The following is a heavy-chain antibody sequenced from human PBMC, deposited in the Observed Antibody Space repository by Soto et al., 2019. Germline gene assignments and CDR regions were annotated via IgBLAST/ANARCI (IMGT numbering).Heavy chain of an antibody. J-gene: IGHJ4*02. Sequence: EVQLVESGGGLVQPGGSLRLSCADSGFTFSSYWMHWVRQAPGKGLVWVSRINSDGSSTTYADSVKGRFTISRDNAKNTLYLQMNSLRAEDRDVDSCASEEYYYDGSGYYPPAFDYWGQGTLVTVCS. CDR3: ASEEYYYDGSGYYPPAFDY. V-gene: IGHV3-74*01. CDR1: GFTFSSYW. D-gene: IGHD3-22*01. CDR2: INSDGSST.